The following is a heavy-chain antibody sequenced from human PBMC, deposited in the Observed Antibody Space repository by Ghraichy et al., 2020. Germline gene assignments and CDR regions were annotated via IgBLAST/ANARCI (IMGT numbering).Heavy chain of an antibody. D-gene: IGHD2-2*01. J-gene: IGHJ4*02. CDR2: ISWNSGSI. V-gene: IGHV3-9*01. CDR1: GFIFDNFA. Sequence: SCAASGFIFDNFAMHWVRQAPGKGLEWVSGISWNSGSIGYADSVKGRFTISRDNAKNSLYLQMNSLRPEDTALYYCAKDRTSLPAAPADYWGQGTRVTVSS. CDR3: AKDRTSLPAAPADY.